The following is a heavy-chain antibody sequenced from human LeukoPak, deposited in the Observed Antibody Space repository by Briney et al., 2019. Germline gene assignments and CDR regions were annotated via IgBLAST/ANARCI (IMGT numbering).Heavy chain of an antibody. CDR1: GYTFTSYG. CDR2: INAYNGNT. CDR3: ARTWGSGYYYAPDY. Sequence: ASLTVSCKASGYTFTSYGISWVRQAPGQGLEWMGWINAYNGNTNYAQKLQGRVTMTTDTSTSTAYMELRSLRPDDTAVYYCARTWGSGYYYAPDYWGQGTLVTVSS. J-gene: IGHJ4*02. V-gene: IGHV1-18*01. D-gene: IGHD3-22*01.